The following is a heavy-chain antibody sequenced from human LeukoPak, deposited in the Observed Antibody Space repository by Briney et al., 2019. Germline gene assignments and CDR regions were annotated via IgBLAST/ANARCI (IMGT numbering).Heavy chain of an antibody. J-gene: IGHJ6*02. CDR1: GFSFSTYA. D-gene: IGHD5-18*01. V-gene: IGHV3-30-3*01. CDR2: ISYDGSNK. CDR3: ARAPSGYRYGRYNYYGMDV. Sequence: GGSLRLSCAASGFSFSTYAMHWVRQAPGKGLEWVAVISYDGSNKYYADSVKGRLTISRDSSKNTLYLQMNSLRVEDTAVYYCARAPSGYRYGRYNYYGMDVWGQGTTVTVSS.